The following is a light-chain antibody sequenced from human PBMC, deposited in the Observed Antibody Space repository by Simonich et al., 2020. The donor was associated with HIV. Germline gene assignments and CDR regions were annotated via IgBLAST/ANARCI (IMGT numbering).Light chain of an antibody. CDR1: QSVSSD. CDR2: GAS. J-gene: IGKJ2*01. CDR3: QQYNTWPLL. V-gene: IGKV3-15*01. Sequence: EIVLTQSPGTLSLSPGERATLSCRASQSVSSDLAWYQQKPGQPPRLLIYGASTRATGIPARFSGSGSGTEFTLTISSMQSEDFVIYYCQQYNTWPLLFGQGTKLEIK.